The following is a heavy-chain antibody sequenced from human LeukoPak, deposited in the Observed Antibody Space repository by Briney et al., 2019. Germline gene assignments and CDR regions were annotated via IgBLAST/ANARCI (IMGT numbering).Heavy chain of an antibody. CDR2: IYYDGSNQ. V-gene: IGHV3-33*01. CDR1: GFTFSTYG. D-gene: IGHD3-10*01. Sequence: GGSLRLSCAASGFTFSTYGMHWVRQAPGKGLEWVALIYYDGSNQYYADSVKGRFTVSRDNSRNTLYLQMNILRAEDTGVYYCIIEEVRGPLDNWGQGTLVTVSS. J-gene: IGHJ4*02. CDR3: IIEEVRGPLDN.